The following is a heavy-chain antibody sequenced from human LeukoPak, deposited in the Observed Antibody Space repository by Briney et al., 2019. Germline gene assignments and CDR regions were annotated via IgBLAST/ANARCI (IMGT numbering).Heavy chain of an antibody. D-gene: IGHD5/OR15-5a*01. Sequence: SETLSLTCSVSGASISSSHYYWGWIRQPPGKGLEWIGSIYYRGNSYYNPSLKSRVTISVDTSKNHFSLKLSSVTAADTAVYYCARVLSVNDNGVDVWGQGTTVTVSS. CDR3: ARVLSVNDNGVDV. V-gene: IGHV4-39*07. J-gene: IGHJ6*02. CDR2: IYYRGNS. CDR1: GASISSSHYY.